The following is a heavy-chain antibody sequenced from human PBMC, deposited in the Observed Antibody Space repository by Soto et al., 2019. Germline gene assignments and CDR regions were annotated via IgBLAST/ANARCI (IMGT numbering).Heavy chain of an antibody. V-gene: IGHV4-59*01. Sequence: SETLSLTCTVSGDSFSSYYWTWIRQPPGKRLEWVAYIFHTGNTNYNPSPKSQVTISVDTSKNQFSLKLRSVTPADTAVYYCAALDGALDYWGPGTLVTVSS. CDR3: AALDGALDY. D-gene: IGHD3-10*01. CDR1: GDSFSSYY. CDR2: IFHTGNT. J-gene: IGHJ4*02.